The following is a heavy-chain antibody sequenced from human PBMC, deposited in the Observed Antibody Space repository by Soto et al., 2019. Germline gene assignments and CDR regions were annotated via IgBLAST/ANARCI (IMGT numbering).Heavy chain of an antibody. CDR3: ARDSGAGVVVPAAVYYYYYYMDV. J-gene: IGHJ6*03. CDR2: IKQDGSEK. Sequence: VQLVESGGGLVQPGGSLRLSCAASGFTFSSYWMSWVRQAPGKGLEWVANIKQDGSEKYYVDSVKGRFTISRDNAKNSLYLQMNSLRAEDTAVYYCARDSGAGVVVPAAVYYYYYYMDVWGKGTTVTVSS. V-gene: IGHV3-7*01. D-gene: IGHD2-2*01. CDR1: GFTFSSYW.